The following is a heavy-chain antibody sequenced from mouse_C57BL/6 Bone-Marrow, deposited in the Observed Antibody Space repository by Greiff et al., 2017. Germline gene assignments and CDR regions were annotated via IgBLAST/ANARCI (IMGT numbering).Heavy chain of an antibody. CDR3: TTTLRPFAY. D-gene: IGHD1-1*01. CDR1: GFYIKDDY. Sequence: VQLQQSGAELVRPGASVKLSCTASGFYIKDDYMNWVKQRPEQGLEWIGWIDPENGDTEYASKFQGKATITADTSSNTAYLQLSSLTSEDTAVYYCTTTLRPFAYWGQGTLVTVSA. CDR2: IDPENGDT. J-gene: IGHJ3*01. V-gene: IGHV14-4*01.